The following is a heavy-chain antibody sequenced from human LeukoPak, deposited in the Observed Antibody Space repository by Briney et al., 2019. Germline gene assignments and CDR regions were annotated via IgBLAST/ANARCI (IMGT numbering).Heavy chain of an antibody. D-gene: IGHD3-22*01. V-gene: IGHV1-46*01. CDR2: INPSGGST. CDR3: ARGGYCDSSGSFDP. J-gene: IGHJ5*02. CDR1: GYTFARYY. Sequence: ASVKVSCRASGYTFARYYIHWVRQAPGQGLEWMGIINPSGGSTRYAQKFQGRVTMTRDTSTSTVYMELSSLRSDDTAVYYCARGGYCDSSGSFDPWGQGTLVTVSS.